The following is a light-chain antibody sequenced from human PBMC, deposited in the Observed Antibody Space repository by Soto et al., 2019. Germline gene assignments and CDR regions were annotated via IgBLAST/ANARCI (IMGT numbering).Light chain of an antibody. V-gene: IGKV1-5*01. CDR3: QQYNSYPWT. Sequence: DIQMTQSPSTLSASVGDIGTITGRASQSISSWLAWYQQKPGKAPKLLIYDASSLESGVPSRFSGSGSGTEFTLTISSLQPDDFAAYYCQQYNSYPWTFGQGTKVDIK. J-gene: IGKJ1*01. CDR1: QSISSW. CDR2: DAS.